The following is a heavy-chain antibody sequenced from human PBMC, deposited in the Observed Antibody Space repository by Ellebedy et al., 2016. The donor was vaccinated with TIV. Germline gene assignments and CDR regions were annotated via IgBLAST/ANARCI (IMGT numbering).Heavy chain of an antibody. D-gene: IGHD5-24*01. Sequence: GGSLRLSCAASKFTFSRYPMHWVRQAPGKGLQWVALIRFDGTIQNYADSVKGRFTISRDTSKNTLYLHMSNLRAEDTAVYYCARNRFTGYNYFDYWGQGTPVTVSS. CDR1: KFTFSRYP. CDR2: IRFDGTIQ. J-gene: IGHJ4*02. V-gene: IGHV3-33*08. CDR3: ARNRFTGYNYFDY.